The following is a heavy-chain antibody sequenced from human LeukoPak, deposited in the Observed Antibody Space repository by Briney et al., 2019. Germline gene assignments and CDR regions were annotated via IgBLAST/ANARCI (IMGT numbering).Heavy chain of an antibody. CDR2: FDPEDGET. Sequence: ASVTVSCTISGYTLTELSMHWVRQAPGKGLEWMGGFDPEDGETIYAQKFQGRVTMTEDTSTDTAYMELSSLRSEDTAVYYCATTWLGYCSGGSCFGKWGQGTLVTVSS. CDR1: GYTLTELS. J-gene: IGHJ4*02. V-gene: IGHV1-24*01. D-gene: IGHD2-15*01. CDR3: ATTWLGYCSGGSCFGK.